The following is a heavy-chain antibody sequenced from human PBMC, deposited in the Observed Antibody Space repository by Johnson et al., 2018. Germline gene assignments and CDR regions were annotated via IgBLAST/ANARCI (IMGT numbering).Heavy chain of an antibody. J-gene: IGHJ3*02. CDR2: IKEDGSEK. Sequence: VQLVQSGGGLVQPGGSLRLSCAASGFKFSRYWMSWVRQAPGKGLEWVANIKEDGSEKYYVDSVKGRFTISRDNAKNSLYLQMNSLRAEDTAVYYCAKDGPGWLARAFDIWGQGTMVTVSS. CDR1: GFKFSRYW. V-gene: IGHV3-7*01. D-gene: IGHD6-19*01. CDR3: AKDGPGWLARAFDI.